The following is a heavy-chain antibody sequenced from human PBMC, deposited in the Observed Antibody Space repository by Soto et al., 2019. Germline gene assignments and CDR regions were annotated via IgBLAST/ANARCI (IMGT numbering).Heavy chain of an antibody. CDR3: ARDGGTDAFDI. J-gene: IGHJ3*02. CDR1: GGSISSGGYS. Sequence: QLQLQESGSGLVKPSQTLSLTCAVSGGSISSGGYSWSWIRQPPGKGLEWIGYIYHSGSPYSNPSLKSRVTTSVDRSENHFSLKQSSVTAADPAVYYFARDGGTDAFDIWGEGTMVTVSS. D-gene: IGHD1-1*01. CDR2: IYHSGSP. V-gene: IGHV4-30-2*01.